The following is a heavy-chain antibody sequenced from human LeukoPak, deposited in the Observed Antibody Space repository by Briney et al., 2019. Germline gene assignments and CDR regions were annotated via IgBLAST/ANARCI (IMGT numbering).Heavy chain of an antibody. CDR2: ISGSGDIT. Sequence: PGGSLRLSCAVSGFTFSSYSMNWVRQAPGKGLEWVSGISGSGDITYYADSVKGRFTISRDNSKNTLHLQMNSLRAEDTAVYYCGRDERGYYDSSGYFGAIDYWGQGTLVTVSS. V-gene: IGHV3-23*01. J-gene: IGHJ4*02. D-gene: IGHD3-22*01. CDR1: GFTFSSYS. CDR3: GRDERGYYDSSGYFGAIDY.